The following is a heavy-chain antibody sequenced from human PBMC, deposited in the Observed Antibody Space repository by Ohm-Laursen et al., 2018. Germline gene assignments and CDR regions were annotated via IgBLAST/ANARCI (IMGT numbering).Heavy chain of an antibody. V-gene: IGHV1-2*02. CDR2: INPNSGGT. D-gene: IGHD3-22*01. CDR1: GYTFTGYY. CDR3: ARRGYYDSSGYYAFDI. J-gene: IGHJ3*02. Sequence: GASVKVSCKVSGYTFTGYYMHWVRQAPGQGLEWMGWINPNSGGTNYAQKFQGRVTMTRDTSISTAYMELSRLRSDDTAVYYCARRGYYDSSGYYAFDIWGQGTMVTVSS.